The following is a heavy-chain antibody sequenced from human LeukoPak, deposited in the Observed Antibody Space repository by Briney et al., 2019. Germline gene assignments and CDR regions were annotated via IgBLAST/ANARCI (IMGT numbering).Heavy chain of an antibody. V-gene: IGHV3-23*01. CDR3: AKGYYYGSGSYSTFDY. Sequence: GGSLRLSCAASGFTFSSHALSWLRQAPGRGLEWVSTISGSGGSTYYADSVKGRFTISRDNSENTLYVQMSSLRADDTAVYYCAKGYYYGSGSYSTFDYWGQGTLVTVSS. J-gene: IGHJ4*02. D-gene: IGHD3-10*01. CDR2: ISGSGGST. CDR1: GFTFSSHA.